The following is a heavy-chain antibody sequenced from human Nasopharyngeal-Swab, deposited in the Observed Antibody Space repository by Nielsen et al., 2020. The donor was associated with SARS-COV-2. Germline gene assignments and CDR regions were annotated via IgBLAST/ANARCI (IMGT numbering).Heavy chain of an antibody. D-gene: IGHD3-10*01. CDR3: ARLSGSFYMDV. V-gene: IGHV1-69*06. CDR2: IIPIFGTA. J-gene: IGHJ6*03. Sequence: WVRQAPGQGLEWMGGIIPIFGTANYAQKFQGRVTITADKSTSTAYMELSSLRSEDTAVYYCARLSGSFYMDVWGKGTTVTVSS.